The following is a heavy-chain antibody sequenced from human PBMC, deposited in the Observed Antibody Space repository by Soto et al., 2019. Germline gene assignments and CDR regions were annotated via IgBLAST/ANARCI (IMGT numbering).Heavy chain of an antibody. D-gene: IGHD3-10*02. Sequence: EVQLEESGGGLVQPGGSLRLSCVGSGFSFSSFFMGWVRQAPGKGLEWVADMNPDGSDEGYVDSAKGRFTISRDIARNSLYLQMNSLRVEDTAMYYCSRGWSGAYDTWGRGTVVTVSS. CDR2: MNPDGSDE. CDR3: SRGWSGAYDT. V-gene: IGHV3-7*01. CDR1: GFSFSSFF. J-gene: IGHJ3*02.